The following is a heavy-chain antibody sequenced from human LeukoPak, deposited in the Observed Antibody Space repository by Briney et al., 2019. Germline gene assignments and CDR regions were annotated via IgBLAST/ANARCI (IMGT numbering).Heavy chain of an antibody. CDR1: GGPFSGYY. CDR2: ISHSGST. CDR3: ARGRASYDFWSGYLFDY. Sequence: PSETLSLTCAVYGGPFSGYYWTWVRQPPGKGVEWVGEISHSGSTNDNPSLKSRGDISVDTSKNQFTLKLSSVTAADTAVYYCARGRASYDFWSGYLFDYWGQGTLVTVSS. D-gene: IGHD3-3*01. V-gene: IGHV4-34*01. J-gene: IGHJ4*02.